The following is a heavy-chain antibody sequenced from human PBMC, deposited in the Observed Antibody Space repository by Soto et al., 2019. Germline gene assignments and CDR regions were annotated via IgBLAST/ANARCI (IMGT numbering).Heavy chain of an antibody. J-gene: IGHJ4*02. Sequence: SETLSLTCTVSGGSISSGDYYWSWIRQPPGKGLEWIGYIYYSGSTYYNPSLKSRVTISVDTSKNQFSLKLSSVTAADTAVYYCARDPRLNYYDSSGYYYQGIYWGQGTLVTVS. D-gene: IGHD3-22*01. CDR2: IYYSGST. CDR1: GGSISSGDYY. V-gene: IGHV4-30-4*01. CDR3: ARDPRLNYYDSSGYYYQGIY.